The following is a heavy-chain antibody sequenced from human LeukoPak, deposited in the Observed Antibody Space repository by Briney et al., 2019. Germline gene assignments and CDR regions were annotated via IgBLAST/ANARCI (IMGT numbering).Heavy chain of an antibody. CDR2: LSGDGSDT. V-gene: IGHV3-23*01. Sequence: GGSLRLSCQASGFPFSTFPMSWVRQAPGKGLEWVSTLSGDGSDTYYADSVKGRFTISRDTSKNTLFLQMNSLRADDTAIYYCAKGGHGDYWGQGTMVTVSS. CDR3: AKGGHGDY. CDR1: GFPFSTFP. J-gene: IGHJ4*02. D-gene: IGHD2-21*02.